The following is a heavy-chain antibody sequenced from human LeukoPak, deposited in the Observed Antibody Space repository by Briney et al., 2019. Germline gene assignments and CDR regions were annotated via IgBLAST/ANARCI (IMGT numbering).Heavy chain of an antibody. CDR2: IYYSGST. CDR3: ARARKDGYNNYDY. Sequence: SETLSLTCTVSGGSVSSGSYYWSWIRQPPGKGLEWIGCIYYSGSTNYNPSLKSRVTISVDTSKNQFSLKLSSVTAADTAVYYCARARKDGYNNYDYWGQGTLVTVSS. D-gene: IGHD5-24*01. CDR1: GGSVSSGSYY. V-gene: IGHV4-61*01. J-gene: IGHJ4*02.